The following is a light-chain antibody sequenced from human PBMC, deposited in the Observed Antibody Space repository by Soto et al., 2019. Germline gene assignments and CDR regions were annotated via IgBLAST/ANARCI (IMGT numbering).Light chain of an antibody. J-gene: IGKJ1*01. CDR1: QSVSTSY. CDR2: GAS. V-gene: IGKV3-20*01. CDR3: QQHGSSPGT. Sequence: EIVLTQSPGTLSLSPGERATLSCRASQSVSTSYLAWYQQKPGQAPRLLIYGASSRTTGTPDRFRGSGSGTDFTLTISRLEPEDFAVYYCQQHGSSPGTFGQGTKVEIK.